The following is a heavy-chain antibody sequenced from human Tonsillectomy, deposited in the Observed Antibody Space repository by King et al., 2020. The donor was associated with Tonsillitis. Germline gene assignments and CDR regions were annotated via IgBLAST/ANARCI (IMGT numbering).Heavy chain of an antibody. V-gene: IGHV4-39*01. CDR1: AGSISSIDHY. J-gene: IGHJ4*02. CDR2: MYYNGAI. CDR3: ARYVSGSFDY. D-gene: IGHD1-26*01. Sequence: LQLQESGPGVVKPSETLSLTCTVSAGSISSIDHYWALIRQPPGKGLGWLWCMYYNGAIFYNPSPKSRITISGGTSENRFSLKLSSVTAADTAVYLCARYVSGSFDYWGQGALVTVSS.